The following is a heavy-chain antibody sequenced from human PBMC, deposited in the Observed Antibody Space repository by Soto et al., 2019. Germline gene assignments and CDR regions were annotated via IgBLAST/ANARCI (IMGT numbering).Heavy chain of an antibody. CDR2: INHSGST. D-gene: IGHD3-3*01. Sequence: SETLSLTCAVYGGSFSGYYWSWIRQPPGKGLEWIGEINHSGSTNYNPSLKSRVTISVDTSKNQFSLKLSSVTAADTAVYYCATGAFGVVTSWFDPWGQGTLVTVS. CDR3: ATGAFGVVTSWFDP. V-gene: IGHV4-34*01. CDR1: GGSFSGYY. J-gene: IGHJ5*02.